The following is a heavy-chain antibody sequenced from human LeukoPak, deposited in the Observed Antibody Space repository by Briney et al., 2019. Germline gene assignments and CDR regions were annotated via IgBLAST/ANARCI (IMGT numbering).Heavy chain of an antibody. CDR1: GYTFTTYA. J-gene: IGHJ5*02. V-gene: IGHV1-3*01. D-gene: IGHD2-2*01. CDR2: INAGNGDT. Sequence: ASVKVSCKASGYTFTTYAMHWVRQAPGQRLEWTGWINAGNGDTKYSQKFQGRVTITRDTSASTAYMELSSLRSEDTGVYYCARGRYCTTTSCLNWFDPWGQGTLVTVSS. CDR3: ARGRYCTTTSCLNWFDP.